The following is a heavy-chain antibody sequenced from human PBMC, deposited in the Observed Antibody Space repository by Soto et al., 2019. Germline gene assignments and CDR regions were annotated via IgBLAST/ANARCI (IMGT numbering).Heavy chain of an antibody. J-gene: IGHJ4*02. CDR3: AREPATAKPEGVDF. Sequence: ASVKVSCRASAYPFSDYYINWVRQAPGQGLEWMGWINPNSGGTKYAPKFQGGVTMTRDTSITTAYMELSRLRSGDMAVYYCAREPATAKPEGVDFWGQGTLVTVS. CDR1: AYPFSDYY. CDR2: INPNSGGT. V-gene: IGHV1-2*02. D-gene: IGHD1-1*01.